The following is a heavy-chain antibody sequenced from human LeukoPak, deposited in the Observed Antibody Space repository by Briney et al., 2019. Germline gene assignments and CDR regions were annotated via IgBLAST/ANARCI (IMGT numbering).Heavy chain of an antibody. J-gene: IGHJ5*02. CDR3: ARGGYDFWSGYLSTATWFDP. V-gene: IGHV4-39*01. D-gene: IGHD3-3*01. CDR2: IYYSGST. CDR1: GGSISSSSYY. Sequence: SETLSLTCTVSGGSISSSSYYWGWIRQPPGKGLEWIGSIYYSGSTYYNPSLKSRVTISVDTSKNQFSLKLSSVIAADTAVYYCARGGYDFWSGYLSTATWFDPWGQGTLVTVSS.